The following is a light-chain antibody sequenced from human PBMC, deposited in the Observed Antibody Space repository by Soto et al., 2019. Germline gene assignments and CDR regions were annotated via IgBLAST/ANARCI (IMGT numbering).Light chain of an antibody. Sequence: QSVLTQPSSVSGTPGQGVTISCSGSISNIGNNYVYWFQQLPGTAPKVLSNRNDQRPSGVPDGFSGSKSGTSASLAISGLRSEDEADYYCAAWDDTVRSYVFGTGTKVTVL. CDR3: AAWDDTVRSYV. CDR2: RND. J-gene: IGLJ1*01. CDR1: ISNIGNNY. V-gene: IGLV1-47*01.